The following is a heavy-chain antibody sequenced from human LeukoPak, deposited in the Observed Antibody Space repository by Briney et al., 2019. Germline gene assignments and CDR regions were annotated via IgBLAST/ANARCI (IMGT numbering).Heavy chain of an antibody. V-gene: IGHV3-21*01. CDR3: ARPYFYDSSGRYYYYYMDV. J-gene: IGHJ6*03. D-gene: IGHD3-22*01. CDR2: MSSRSSDI. Sequence: TGGSLRLSCAASGFTFSTYSKNWVRQAPGKGLEWVSSMSSRSSDIYYADSVKGRFTISRDNAKNSLYLQMNSLRAEDTAVYYCARPYFYDSSGRYYYYYMDVWGQGTTVTVSS. CDR1: GFTFSTYS.